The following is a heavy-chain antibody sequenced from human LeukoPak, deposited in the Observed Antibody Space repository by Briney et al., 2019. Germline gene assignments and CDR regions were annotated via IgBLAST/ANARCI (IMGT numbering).Heavy chain of an antibody. J-gene: IGHJ4*02. D-gene: IGHD6-19*01. CDR3: ARVGSVPGFFDY. Sequence: GGSLRLSCVASGFTFSTYEMHWVHQAPGKGLEYVSGITGNGGNTYYANSVKGRFTISRDNSKNTLYLEMGSLRAEDMAVYYCARVGSVPGFFDYWGQGTLITVSS. V-gene: IGHV3-64*01. CDR2: ITGNGGNT. CDR1: GFTFSTYE.